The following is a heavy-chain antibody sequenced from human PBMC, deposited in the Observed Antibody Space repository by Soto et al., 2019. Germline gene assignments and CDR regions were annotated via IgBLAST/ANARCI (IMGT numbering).Heavy chain of an antibody. CDR3: AKCTTIFGVVIPDDAFDI. J-gene: IGHJ3*02. V-gene: IGHV3-30*18. CDR1: GFTFSSYA. Sequence: PGGSLRLSCAASGFTFSSYAMHWVRQAPGKGLEWVAVISYDGSNKYYADSVKGRFTISRDSSKNTLYLQMNSLRAEDTAVYYCAKCTTIFGVVIPDDAFDIWGQGTMVTVSS. CDR2: ISYDGSNK. D-gene: IGHD3-3*01.